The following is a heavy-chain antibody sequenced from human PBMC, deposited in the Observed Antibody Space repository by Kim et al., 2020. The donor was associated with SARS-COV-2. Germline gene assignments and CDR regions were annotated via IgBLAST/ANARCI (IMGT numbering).Heavy chain of an antibody. Sequence: GGSLRLSCAASGFTFSSYAMSWVRQAPGKGLEWVSAISGSGGSTYYADSVKGRFTISRDNSKNTLYLQMNSLRAEDTAVYYCAKEGKYYYDSSGSFGYWGQGTLVTVSS. D-gene: IGHD3-22*01. J-gene: IGHJ4*02. V-gene: IGHV3-23*01. CDR1: GFTFSSYA. CDR2: ISGSGGST. CDR3: AKEGKYYYDSSGSFGY.